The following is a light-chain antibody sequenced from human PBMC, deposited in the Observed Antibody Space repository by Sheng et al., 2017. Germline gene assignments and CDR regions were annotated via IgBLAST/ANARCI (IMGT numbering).Light chain of an antibody. CDR3: QQYNNWPPYS. CDR1: QSVDTY. J-gene: IGKJ2*03. CDR2: DAS. Sequence: EIVLTQSPVTLSLSPGERLTLSCRASQSVDTYLAWYQQKVGQAPRLLIYDASNRATGIPDRFSGSGSGTEFTLTITSLQSEDFAVYYCQQYNNWPPYSFGQGTKLEI. V-gene: IGKV3-11*01.